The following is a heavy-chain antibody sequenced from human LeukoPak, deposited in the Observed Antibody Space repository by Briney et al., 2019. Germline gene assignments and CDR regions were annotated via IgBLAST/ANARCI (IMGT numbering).Heavy chain of an antibody. J-gene: IGHJ4*02. CDR1: GFTITTNY. CDR3: ARHSGDPHFDS. Sequence: GGSLRLSCAASGFTITTNYMNWVRQAPGKGLEWVSVIYGDDETNYADSVKGRFTISRDNSKNTLYLQMNSLRAEDTAVYYCARHSGDPHFDSWGQGTLVTVSS. CDR2: IYGDDET. D-gene: IGHD7-27*01. V-gene: IGHV3-53*01.